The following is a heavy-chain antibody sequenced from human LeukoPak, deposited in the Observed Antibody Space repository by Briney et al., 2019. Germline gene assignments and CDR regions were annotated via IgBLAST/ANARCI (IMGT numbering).Heavy chain of an antibody. CDR1: GFTFSSYG. CDR2: IRYDGSNK. Sequence: GGSLRLSCAASGFTFSSYGMHWVRQAPGKGPEWVAFIRYDGSNKYYADSVKGRFTTSRDNAKNTPYLQMNSLRAEDTAVYYCAKDRLIVGATTGLDYWGQGTLVTVSS. V-gene: IGHV3-30*02. D-gene: IGHD1-26*01. J-gene: IGHJ4*02. CDR3: AKDRLIVGATTGLDY.